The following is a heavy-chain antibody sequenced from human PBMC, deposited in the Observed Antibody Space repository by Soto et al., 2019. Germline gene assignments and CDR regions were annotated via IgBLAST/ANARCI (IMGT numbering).Heavy chain of an antibody. V-gene: IGHV3-23*01. CDR1: GFTFRSSP. D-gene: IGHD1-26*01. Sequence: GGSLRLSCAVSGFTFRSSPVSWVRRAPGKGLEWVSGINGGDDSEHYVDSVRGRFTIIRDNSKNLLLLQMNSLRVEDTAIYYCTKDSHWDIISPTHDHWGQGTQVTVSP. CDR2: INGGDDSE. J-gene: IGHJ4*02. CDR3: TKDSHWDIISPTHDH.